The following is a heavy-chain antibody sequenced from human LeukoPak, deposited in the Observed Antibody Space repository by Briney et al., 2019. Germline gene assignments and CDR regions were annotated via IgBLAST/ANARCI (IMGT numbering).Heavy chain of an antibody. J-gene: IGHJ3*02. Sequence: SETLSLTCTVSGGSISSCGYYWSWIRQHPGKGLEWIGYIYYSGSNYYNPSLKSRVNISVDTSKNQFSLKLSSVTAADTAVYYCARGFGENAFDIWGQGTMVTVSS. CDR1: GGSISSCGYY. CDR2: IYYSGSN. V-gene: IGHV4-31*03. D-gene: IGHD3-10*01. CDR3: ARGFGENAFDI.